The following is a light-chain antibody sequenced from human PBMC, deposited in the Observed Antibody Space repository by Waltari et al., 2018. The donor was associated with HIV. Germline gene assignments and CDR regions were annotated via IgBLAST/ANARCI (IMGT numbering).Light chain of an antibody. Sequence: QSVLTQPPSVSGAPGQRVTLPCTGSSSNIGTHAVHWYQQAPGRAPKLLIYNDNNRPSWVPDRFSGSKSGTSAALGITGLQAEYGTDYYCQSYDSSLSGSVFGGGTKLTVL. CDR2: NDN. CDR3: QSYDSSLSGSV. V-gene: IGLV1-40*01. J-gene: IGLJ2*01. CDR1: SSNIGTHA.